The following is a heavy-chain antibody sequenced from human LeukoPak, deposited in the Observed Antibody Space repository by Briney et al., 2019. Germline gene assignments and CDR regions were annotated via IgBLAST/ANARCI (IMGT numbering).Heavy chain of an antibody. CDR1: GGSISSSIYY. Sequence: SETLSLTCTVSGGSISSSIYYWGWIRQPPEKGLEWIGSIYYRGSTYYNPALKSRVTITIDTSRNQFSLNLNSVTAAATAVYYCARVTGIAAAGTDWFDPWGQGTLVTVSS. CDR2: IYYRGST. CDR3: ARVTGIAAAGTDWFDP. V-gene: IGHV4-39*07. J-gene: IGHJ5*02. D-gene: IGHD6-13*01.